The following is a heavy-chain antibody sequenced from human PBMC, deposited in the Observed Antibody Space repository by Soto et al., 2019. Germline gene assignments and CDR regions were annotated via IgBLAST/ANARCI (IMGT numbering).Heavy chain of an antibody. Sequence: SVKVSCKASGGTFSSYAISWVRQAPGQGLEWMGGIIPIFGTANYAQKFQGRVTITADESTSTAYMELSSLGSEDTAVYYCARKVTDYSKVNYYYGMDVWGQGTTVTVSS. D-gene: IGHD4-4*01. CDR3: ARKVTDYSKVNYYYGMDV. CDR2: IIPIFGTA. J-gene: IGHJ6*02. V-gene: IGHV1-69*13. CDR1: GGTFSSYA.